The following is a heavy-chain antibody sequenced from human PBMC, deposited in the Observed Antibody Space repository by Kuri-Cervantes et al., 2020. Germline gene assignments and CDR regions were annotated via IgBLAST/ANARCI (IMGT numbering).Heavy chain of an antibody. CDR3: ARYYYDSSGSDY. CDR2: INSDVSST. J-gene: IGHJ4*02. Sequence: GGSLRLSCAASGFTFSYYWMHWVRQAPGKGLVWVSRINSDVSSTSYADFVRGRFTISRDNAKNTLYLQMNSLRAEDTAVYYCARYYYDSSGSDYWGQGTLVTVSS. CDR1: GFTFSYYW. V-gene: IGHV3-74*01. D-gene: IGHD3-22*01.